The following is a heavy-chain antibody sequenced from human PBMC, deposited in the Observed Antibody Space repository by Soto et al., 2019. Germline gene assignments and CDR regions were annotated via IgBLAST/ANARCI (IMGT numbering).Heavy chain of an antibody. CDR3: ARGGIGYCSGNGCPNNCFDP. D-gene: IGHD2-15*01. Sequence: QVQLVQSGAEVKKPGASVKVSCKASGYTFSNYGVSWVRQAPGQGLEWMGWISAYNGNTNYAQKLQGSVTMSTETPATTAYMELRSLRFDDTAVYCCARGGIGYCSGNGCPNNCFDPWGQGTLVTVSS. CDR1: GYTFSNYG. V-gene: IGHV1-18*01. J-gene: IGHJ5*02. CDR2: ISAYNGNT.